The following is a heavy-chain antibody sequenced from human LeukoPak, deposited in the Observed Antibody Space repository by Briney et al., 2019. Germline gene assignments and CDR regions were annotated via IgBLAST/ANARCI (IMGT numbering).Heavy chain of an antibody. Sequence: PGGSLRLSCAASGFTFSSYWMSWVRQAPGKGLEWVANIKQDGSEKYYVDSVKGRFTISRANAKTSLSLQMNNLRPEDPAVNFCAGSPNWNEAEHYFDHWGPGTLVLVSS. D-gene: IGHD1-1*01. J-gene: IGHJ4*02. CDR2: IKQDGSEK. CDR3: AGSPNWNEAEHYFDH. V-gene: IGHV3-7*01. CDR1: GFTFSSYW.